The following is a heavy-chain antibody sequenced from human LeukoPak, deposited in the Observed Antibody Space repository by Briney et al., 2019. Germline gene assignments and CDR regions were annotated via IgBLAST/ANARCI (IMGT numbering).Heavy chain of an antibody. CDR1: GGSFSGYY. D-gene: IGHD6-13*01. CDR2: INHSGST. V-gene: IGHV4-34*01. CDR3: ARGIAGRDY. Sequence: SETLSLTCAVYGGSFSGYYWSWIRQPRGKGLEWIGEINHSGSTNYNPSLKSRVTISVDTSKNQFSLKLSSVTAADTAVYYCARGIAGRDYWGQGTLVTVSS. J-gene: IGHJ4*02.